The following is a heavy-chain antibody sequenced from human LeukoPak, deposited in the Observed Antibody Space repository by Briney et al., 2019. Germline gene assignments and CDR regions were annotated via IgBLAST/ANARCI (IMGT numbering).Heavy chain of an antibody. CDR2: IHYGGST. CDR3: AKGGVTREYCFDY. Sequence: ASETLSLTCTVSGGSISTYSWGWIRQPPGEGLEWIANIHYGGSTDYNPSLRSRVTITADTSRNPFSLRLSSVTAADTGVYYCAKGGVTREYCFDYWGQGTLVTVSS. D-gene: IGHD3-16*01. J-gene: IGHJ4*02. V-gene: IGHV4-59*01. CDR1: GGSISTYS.